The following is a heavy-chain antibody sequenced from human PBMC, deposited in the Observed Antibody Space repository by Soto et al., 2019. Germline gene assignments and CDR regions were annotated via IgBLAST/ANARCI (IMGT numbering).Heavy chain of an antibody. CDR3: ANLLNVAAAGTPHYYGVDV. CDR1: GFTCSIYA. V-gene: IGHV3-30-3*01. D-gene: IGHD6-13*01. J-gene: IGHJ6*02. CDR2: ISFDGSKI. Sequence: QVQLVESGGGVVQPGRSLRLSCAASGFTCSIYAMHWVRQAPGKGLEWVAFISFDGSKIYYADSVKGRFTISRDNSKNTVYLQMNNLRPGDAAVYHCANLLNVAAAGTPHYYGVDVWGQGTTVTVS.